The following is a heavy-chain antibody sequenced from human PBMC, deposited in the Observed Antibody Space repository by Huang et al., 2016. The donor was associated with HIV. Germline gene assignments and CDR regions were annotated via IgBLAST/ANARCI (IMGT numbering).Heavy chain of an antibody. CDR1: GFTFSKFA. Sequence: QVLLVESGGGVVQPGRSLRVSCAASGFTFSKFALNWVRQAPGKGLEWVAVISYDGSVKDYAESVKGRFTSSRDNSNRQLYLQMKSLRVDETALYYCARNSENYMDVWGKGTTVTVS. V-gene: IGHV3-30-3*01. CDR2: ISYDGSVK. J-gene: IGHJ6*03. CDR3: ARNSENYMDV. D-gene: IGHD1-26*01.